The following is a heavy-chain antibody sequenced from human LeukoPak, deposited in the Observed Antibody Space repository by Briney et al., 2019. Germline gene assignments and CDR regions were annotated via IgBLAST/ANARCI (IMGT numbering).Heavy chain of an antibody. V-gene: IGHV1-2*02. J-gene: IGHJ5*02. CDR3: ARGGTIFGVVIMSWFDP. CDR1: GYTFTGYY. D-gene: IGHD3-3*01. Sequence: ASVKVSCKASGYTFTGYYMHWVRQAPGQGLEWMGWINPNSGGTNYAQKFQGRVTMTRDTSISTAYMELSRQRSDDTAVYYCARGGTIFGVVIMSWFDPWGQGTLVTVSS. CDR2: INPNSGGT.